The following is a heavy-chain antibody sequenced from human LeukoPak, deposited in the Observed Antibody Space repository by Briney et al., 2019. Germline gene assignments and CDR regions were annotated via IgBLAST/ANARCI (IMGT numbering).Heavy chain of an antibody. J-gene: IGHJ2*01. D-gene: IGHD3-9*01. CDR3: AKVLDILTGTNYWYFDL. CDR1: GFTFSSYG. CDR2: IWYDGSNK. V-gene: IGHV3-33*03. Sequence: GGSLRLSCAASGFTFSSYGMHWVRQAPGKGLEWVAVIWYDGSNKYYADSVKGRFTISRDNAKNSLYLQMNSLRAEDTALYYCAKVLDILTGTNYWYFDLWGRGTLVTVSS.